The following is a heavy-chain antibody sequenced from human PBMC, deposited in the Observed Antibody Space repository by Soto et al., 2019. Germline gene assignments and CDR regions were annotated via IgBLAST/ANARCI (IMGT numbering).Heavy chain of an antibody. D-gene: IGHD4-17*01. CDR3: ARDRSYGDYSHYYYYMDV. CDR2: IYSGGST. V-gene: IGHV3-53*04. CDR1: GFTVSSNY. J-gene: IGHJ6*03. Sequence: GGSLRLSCAASGFTVSSNYMSWVRQAPGKGLEWVSVIYSGGSTYYADSVKGRFTISRHNSKNTLYLQMNSLRAEDTAVYYCARDRSYGDYSHYYYYMDVWGKGTTVTVSS.